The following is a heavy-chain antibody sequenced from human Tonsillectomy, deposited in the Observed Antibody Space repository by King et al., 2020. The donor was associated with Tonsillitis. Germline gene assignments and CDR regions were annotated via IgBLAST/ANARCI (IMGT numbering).Heavy chain of an antibody. CDR2: ISGSGGST. CDR1: GFTFSSYA. CDR3: AKGGRYCSSTSCYTGWYLDL. D-gene: IGHD2-2*02. J-gene: IGHJ2*01. Sequence: VQLVESGGGLVQPGGSLRLSCAASGFTFSSYAMTWVRQAPGKGLEWVSAISGSGGSTYYADSVKGRFTFSRDNSKNTLYLQMNSLRAEATALYYCAKGGRYCSSTSCYTGWYLDLWGRGTLVTVSS. V-gene: IGHV3-23*04.